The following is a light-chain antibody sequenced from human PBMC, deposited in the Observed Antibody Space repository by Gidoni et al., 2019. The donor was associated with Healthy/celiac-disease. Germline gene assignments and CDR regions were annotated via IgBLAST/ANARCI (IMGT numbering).Light chain of an antibody. Sequence: EIVLTQSPATLSLSPGERATLSCRASQSVSSYLAWYQQKPGQAPRRLIYDASNRATGIPARFSGSGSGTDFTLTISSLEPEDFAVYYCQQRSNWPSITFXQXTRLEIK. CDR2: DAS. CDR1: QSVSSY. J-gene: IGKJ5*01. CDR3: QQRSNWPSIT. V-gene: IGKV3-11*01.